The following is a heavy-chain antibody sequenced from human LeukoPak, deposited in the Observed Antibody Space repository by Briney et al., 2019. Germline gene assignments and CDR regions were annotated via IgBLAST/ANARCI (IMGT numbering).Heavy chain of an antibody. Sequence: AGGSLRLSCAASGFTFSTYWMSWVRQAPGKGLEWVANINQDGRERYSVDSVKGRFTISRDNAKSSLYLQMNSLRADDTAVYYCARDRALYDSRRGYYYTEDDYWGQGTLVTVSS. CDR3: ARDRALYDSRRGYYYTEDDY. D-gene: IGHD3-22*01. J-gene: IGHJ4*02. V-gene: IGHV3-7*01. CDR2: INQDGRER. CDR1: GFTFSTYW.